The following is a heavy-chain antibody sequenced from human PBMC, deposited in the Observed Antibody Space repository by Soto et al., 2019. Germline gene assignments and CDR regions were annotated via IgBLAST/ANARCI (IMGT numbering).Heavy chain of an antibody. CDR1: GFSVRSGSYY. V-gene: IGHV4-61*01. Sequence: SETLSLTCPFSGFSVRSGSYYWSWIRQPPGKGLEWIGYIYYSGSTNYNPSLKSRVTISVDTSKNQFSLKLSSVTAADTAVYYCAREGYDFWGGYPGPNWFDPWGQGTLVTVPQ. J-gene: IGHJ5*02. CDR2: IYYSGST. CDR3: AREGYDFWGGYPGPNWFDP. D-gene: IGHD3-3*01.